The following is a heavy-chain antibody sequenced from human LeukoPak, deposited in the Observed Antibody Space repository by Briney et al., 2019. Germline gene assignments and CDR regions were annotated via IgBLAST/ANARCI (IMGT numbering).Heavy chain of an antibody. D-gene: IGHD3-10*01. CDR2: MNPNSGNT. V-gene: IGHV1-8*01. CDR1: GYTFTSYD. Sequence: ASVTVSCKASGYTFTSYDINWVRQATGQGLEWMGWMNPNSGNTGYAQKFQGRVTMTRNTSISTAYMELSSLRSEDTAVYYCARVPARLLWFGELLNYYMDVWGKGTTVTVSS. J-gene: IGHJ6*03. CDR3: ARVPARLLWFGELLNYYMDV.